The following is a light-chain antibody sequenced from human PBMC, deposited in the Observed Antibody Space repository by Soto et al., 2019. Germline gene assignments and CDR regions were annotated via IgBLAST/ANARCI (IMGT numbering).Light chain of an antibody. CDR3: SSYRSSSTLYV. J-gene: IGLJ1*01. Sequence: QSVLTQPASVSGSPGQSITISCTGTSSDVGGYNYVSWYQQHPGKAPKLMIYDVNNRPSGVSNRFSGSKSGNTASLTISGLLAEDEADYYCSSYRSSSTLYVLGTGTKVTVL. CDR1: SSDVGGYNY. CDR2: DVN. V-gene: IGLV2-14*01.